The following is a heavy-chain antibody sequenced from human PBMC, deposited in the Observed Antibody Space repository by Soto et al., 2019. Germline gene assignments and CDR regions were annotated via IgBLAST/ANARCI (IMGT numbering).Heavy chain of an antibody. D-gene: IGHD3-10*01. Sequence: PSETLSLTCTVSGGSISSYYWSWIRQPPGKGLEWIGYIYYSGSTNYNPSLKSRVTFSVDTSKNQFSLKLSSVTAADTAVYYCARVGSGFYFDYWGQGTLVTVSS. CDR1: GGSISSYY. V-gene: IGHV4-59*01. CDR3: ARVGSGFYFDY. J-gene: IGHJ4*02. CDR2: IYYSGST.